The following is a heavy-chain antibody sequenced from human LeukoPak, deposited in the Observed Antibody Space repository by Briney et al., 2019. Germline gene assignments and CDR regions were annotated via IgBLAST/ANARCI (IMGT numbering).Heavy chain of an antibody. Sequence: SETLSLTCTVSGGSISSGDYYWSWIRQPPRKGLEWIGYIYYSGSTYYNPSLKSRVTISVDTSKNQFSLKLSSVTAADTAVYYCARDSSSWPYYFDFWGQGTLVTVSS. D-gene: IGHD6-13*01. CDR1: GGSISSGDYY. CDR2: IYYSGST. J-gene: IGHJ4*02. V-gene: IGHV4-30-4*01. CDR3: ARDSSSWPYYFDF.